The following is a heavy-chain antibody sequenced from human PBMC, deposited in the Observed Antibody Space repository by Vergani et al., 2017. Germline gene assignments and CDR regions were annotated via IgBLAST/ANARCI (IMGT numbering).Heavy chain of an antibody. CDR2: ISSSSSTI. D-gene: IGHD2-15*01. J-gene: IGHJ6*02. CDR3: ARDRYCSGGSCPLGYYYYYYGMDV. CDR1: GFTFSSYS. V-gene: IGHV3-48*01. Sequence: EVQLVEAGGGLVQPGGSLRLSCAASGFTFSSYSMNWVRQAPGKGLEWVSYISSSSSTIYYADSVKGRFTISRDNAKNSLYLQMNSLRAEDTAVYYCARDRYCSGGSCPLGYYYYYYGMDVWGQGTTVTVSS.